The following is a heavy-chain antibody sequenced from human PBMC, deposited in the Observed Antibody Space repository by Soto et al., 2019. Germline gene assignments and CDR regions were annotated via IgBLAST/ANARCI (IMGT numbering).Heavy chain of an antibody. Sequence: QVQLQESGPGLVKPSETLSLTCTVSGGSVSSGSYYWSWIRQPPGKGLEWIGYIYYSGSTNYNPSLKSRVTISVDTSKNQFSLKLSSVTAADTAVYYCARDSAEAHFDYWGQGTLVTVSS. CDR2: IYYSGST. D-gene: IGHD3-10*01. CDR3: ARDSAEAHFDY. V-gene: IGHV4-61*01. CDR1: GGSVSSGSYY. J-gene: IGHJ4*02.